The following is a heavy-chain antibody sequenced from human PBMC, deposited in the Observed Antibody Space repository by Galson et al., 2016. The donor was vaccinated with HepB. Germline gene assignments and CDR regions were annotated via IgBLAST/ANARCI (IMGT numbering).Heavy chain of an antibody. J-gene: IGHJ4*02. Sequence: SVKVSCKASGYRFTNYPMHWVRQAPGQRLEWMGWINAGSGNTKYSQKFQGRVTITRDTSASTAYMELSSLRSEGTAVYYCARASLFFDYWGQGTLVTVSS. CDR1: GYRFTNYP. V-gene: IGHV1-3*01. CDR3: ARASLFFDY. CDR2: INAGSGNT. D-gene: IGHD3-3*01.